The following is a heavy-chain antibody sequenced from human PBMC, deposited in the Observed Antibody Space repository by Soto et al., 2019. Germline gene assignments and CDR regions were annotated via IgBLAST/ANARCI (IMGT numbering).Heavy chain of an antibody. Sequence: ASVKVSCKASGYTFTSYGISWVRQAPGQGLEWMGWISAYNGNTNYAQKLQGRVTMTTDTSTSTAYMELRSLRSDDTAVYYCARDLSNYGSGSYYNVFWENWFDPWGQGTLVTVSS. CDR3: ARDLSNYGSGSYYNVFWENWFDP. V-gene: IGHV1-18*01. CDR1: GYTFTSYG. J-gene: IGHJ5*02. D-gene: IGHD3-10*01. CDR2: ISAYNGNT.